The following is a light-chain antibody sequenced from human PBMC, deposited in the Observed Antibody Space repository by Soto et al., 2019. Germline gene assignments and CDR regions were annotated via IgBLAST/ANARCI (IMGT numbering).Light chain of an antibody. CDR1: NSNIGAGFG. CDR2: GSN. J-gene: IGLJ1*01. Sequence: QSVLTQPPSVSGAPGQRVTISCTGSNSNIGAGFGVHWYQQPPGTAPKLLVSGSNNRPSGVPDRFSGSKSGSSASLAITGLLAEDEADYYCQSYDSGLNAFVFGTGTKV. CDR3: QSYDSGLNAFV. V-gene: IGLV1-40*01.